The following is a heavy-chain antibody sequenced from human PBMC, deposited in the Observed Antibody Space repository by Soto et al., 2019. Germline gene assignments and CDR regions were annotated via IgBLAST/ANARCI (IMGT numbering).Heavy chain of an antibody. CDR3: ARAGYSSGWDYYFDF. CDR2: INVGNAKT. V-gene: IGHV1-3*01. D-gene: IGHD6-19*01. J-gene: IGHJ4*02. Sequence: ASVKVSCKTSGYTFTSYAIHWVRQAPGQRLEWMGWINVGNAKTKYSQRFQGRVTLTRGTSASTAYMELSSLRFEDTALYYCARAGYSSGWDYYFDFWGQGNPVTVSS. CDR1: GYTFTSYA.